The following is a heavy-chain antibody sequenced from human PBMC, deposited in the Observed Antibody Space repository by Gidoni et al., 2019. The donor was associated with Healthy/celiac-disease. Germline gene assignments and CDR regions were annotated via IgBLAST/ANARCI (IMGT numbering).Heavy chain of an antibody. CDR1: GFTFSSYG. V-gene: IGHV3-30*18. CDR3: AKGDGVSAFFYYYYGMDV. J-gene: IGHJ6*02. Sequence: QVQLVESGGGVVQPGRSLRLSCAASGFTFSSYGMHWVRQAPGKGLEWVAVISYDGSNKYYADSVKGRFTISRDNSKNTLYLQMNSLRAEDTAVYYCAKGDGVSAFFYYYYGMDVWGQGTTVTVSS. CDR2: ISYDGSNK. D-gene: IGHD2-8*01.